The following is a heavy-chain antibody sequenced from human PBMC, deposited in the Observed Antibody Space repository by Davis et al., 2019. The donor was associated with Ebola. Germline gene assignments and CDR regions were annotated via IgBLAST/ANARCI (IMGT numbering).Heavy chain of an antibody. CDR2: ISYDGSNK. J-gene: IGHJ4*02. V-gene: IGHV3-30*18. D-gene: IGHD1-26*01. CDR1: GFTFRSYG. CDR3: AKWSSGSYSFDY. Sequence: GESLKISCAASGFTFRSYGMHWVRQAPGKGLEWVAVISYDGSNKYYADSVKGRFTISRDNSKNSLYLQMNSLRTEDTALYYCAKWSSGSYSFDYWGQGTLVT.